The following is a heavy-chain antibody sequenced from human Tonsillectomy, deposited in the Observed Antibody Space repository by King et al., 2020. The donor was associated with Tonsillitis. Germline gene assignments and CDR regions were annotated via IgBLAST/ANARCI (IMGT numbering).Heavy chain of an antibody. CDR3: ARDRNALFEY. Sequence: VQLQQWGAGLLKPSETLSLTCAVYGGSFSAYYWTWIRQPPGKGLEWIGEINPSGSPNYNPSLKSRVTISVDTSKNQFSLRLCSGTAADTAVYYCARDRNALFEYWGQGTLVTVSS. D-gene: IGHD1-14*01. V-gene: IGHV4-34*01. J-gene: IGHJ4*02. CDR1: GGSFSAYY. CDR2: INPSGSP.